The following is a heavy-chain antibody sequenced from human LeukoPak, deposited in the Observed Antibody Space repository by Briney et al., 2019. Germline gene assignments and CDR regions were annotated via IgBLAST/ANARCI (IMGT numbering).Heavy chain of an antibody. Sequence: ASVKVSCKVSGYTLTQLSMHWVRQAPGKGLEWMASFDPEDGETIYAQKFQGRVTMTEGTSTDTAYMELSSLRSEDTAVYYCATTKDYYQSGSPPLEYWGQGTLVSVSS. V-gene: IGHV1-24*01. CDR2: FDPEDGET. D-gene: IGHD3-10*01. CDR3: ATTKDYYQSGSPPLEY. CDR1: GYTLTQLS. J-gene: IGHJ4*02.